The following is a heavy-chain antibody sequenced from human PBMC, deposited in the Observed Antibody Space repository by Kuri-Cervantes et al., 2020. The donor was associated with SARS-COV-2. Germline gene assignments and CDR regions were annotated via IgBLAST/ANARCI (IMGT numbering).Heavy chain of an antibody. D-gene: IGHD6-13*01. CDR2: ISGTSTYT. CDR3: ARDRSSNWFSTRVAFDI. V-gene: IGHV3-11*06. Sequence: GESLKISCAASGFSFSNSYMSWIRQAPGKGLEWLSYISGTSTYTYYAESVKGRFTISRDNAKNSLYLQMNSLRAEDTAIYYCARDRSSNWFSTRVAFDIWGQGTMVTVSS. J-gene: IGHJ3*02. CDR1: GFSFSNSY.